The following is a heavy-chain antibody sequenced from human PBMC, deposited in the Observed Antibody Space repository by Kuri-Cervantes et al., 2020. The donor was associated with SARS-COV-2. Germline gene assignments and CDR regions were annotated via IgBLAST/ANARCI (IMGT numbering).Heavy chain of an antibody. D-gene: IGHD6-13*01. Sequence: SETLSLTCTVSGGSISSSSYYWGWIRQPPGKGLEWIGSIYYSGSTYYNPSLKSRVTISVDTSKNQFSLKLSSVTAADTAVYYCVRDHDYGSRNKFDFWGPGALVTVSS. CDR1: GGSISSSSYY. V-gene: IGHV4-39*02. J-gene: IGHJ4*02. CDR3: VRDHDYGSRNKFDF. CDR2: IYYSGST.